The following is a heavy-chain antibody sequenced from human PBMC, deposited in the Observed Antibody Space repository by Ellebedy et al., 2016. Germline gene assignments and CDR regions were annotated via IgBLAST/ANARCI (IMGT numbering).Heavy chain of an antibody. J-gene: IGHJ6*02. V-gene: IGHV3-48*02. CDR1: GLTFSSYS. Sequence: GESLKISXAASGLTFSSYSMNWVRQAPGKGLEWVSYISSDGSPIYYADSVKGRFTISRDNARNSLYLQMNSLRDEDTAVYYCARWGRYSTSWAMDVWGQGTTVTVSS. CDR2: ISSDGSPI. D-gene: IGHD6-13*01. CDR3: ARWGRYSTSWAMDV.